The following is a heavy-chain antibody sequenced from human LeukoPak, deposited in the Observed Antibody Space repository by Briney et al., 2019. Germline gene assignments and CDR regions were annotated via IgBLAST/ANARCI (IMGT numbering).Heavy chain of an antibody. CDR2: IKQDGSEK. J-gene: IGHJ6*03. CDR1: GFTFCSYW. Sequence: PGGSLRLSCAASGFTFCSYWMCWVRQAPGKGLEWVANIKQDGSEKYYVDSVKGRFTISRDNAKNSLYLQMNSLRAEDTAVHYCARGAYGVVVVGERTYYCYYMDVWGKGTTVTVSS. D-gene: IGHD2-15*01. V-gene: IGHV3-7*01. CDR3: ARGAYGVVVVGERTYYCYYMDV.